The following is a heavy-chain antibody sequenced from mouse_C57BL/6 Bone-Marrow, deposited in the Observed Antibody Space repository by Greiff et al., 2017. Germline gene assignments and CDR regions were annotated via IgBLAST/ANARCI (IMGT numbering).Heavy chain of an antibody. CDR1: GFTFSSYG. J-gene: IGHJ3*01. Sequence: EVKLMESGGDLVKPGGSLKLSCAASGFTFSSYGMSWVRQTPDKRLEWVATISSGGSYTYYPDSVKGRFTISRDNAKNTLYLQMSSLKSEDTAMYYCARQGVYYGYDGVAYWGQGILVTVSA. D-gene: IGHD2-2*01. CDR2: ISSGGSYT. CDR3: ARQGVYYGYDGVAY. V-gene: IGHV5-6*01.